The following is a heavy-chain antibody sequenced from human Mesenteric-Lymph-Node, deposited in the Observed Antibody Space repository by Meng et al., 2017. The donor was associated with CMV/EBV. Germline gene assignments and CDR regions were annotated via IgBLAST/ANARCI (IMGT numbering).Heavy chain of an antibody. Sequence: ASVKVSCKTSGYTFTGHHMHWVRQAPGQGPEWMGWINPNSGGTNYAQKFQGRVTMTRDTSISTAYMELSRLRSDDTAVYYCARDRHQYCSSTSCYVHYWGQGTLVTVSS. D-gene: IGHD2-2*01. CDR2: INPNSGGT. CDR3: ARDRHQYCSSTSCYVHY. V-gene: IGHV1-2*02. J-gene: IGHJ4*02. CDR1: GYTFTGHH.